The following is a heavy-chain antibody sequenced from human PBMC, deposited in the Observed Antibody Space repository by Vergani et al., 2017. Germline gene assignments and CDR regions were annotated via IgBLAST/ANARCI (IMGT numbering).Heavy chain of an antibody. CDR3: AVDSGGYCSSTSCYDASDS. CDR1: GGTFSSYA. Sequence: QVQLVQSGAEVKKPGSSVKVSCKASGGTFSSYAISWVRQAPGQGLEWMGRIIPIFGKANYAQKFQGRVTITADESTSTAYMELSSLRSEDTAVYYCAVDSGGYCSSTSCYDASDSWGQGTMVTVSS. J-gene: IGHJ3*02. CDR2: IIPIFGKA. V-gene: IGHV1-69*18. D-gene: IGHD2-2*01.